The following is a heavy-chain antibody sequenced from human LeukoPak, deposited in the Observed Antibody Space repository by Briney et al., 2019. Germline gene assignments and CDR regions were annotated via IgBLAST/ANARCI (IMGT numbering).Heavy chain of an antibody. CDR1: GFTFSSYG. Sequence: PGGSLRLSCAASGFTFSSYGMHWVRQAPGKGLEWVAVIWYDGSNKYYADSVKGRFTISRENSKNTLYRQMNSLRAEDTAVYYCARGALLYYDILAGYYNHYFDYWGQGTLVTVSS. V-gene: IGHV3-33*01. D-gene: IGHD3-9*01. CDR2: IWYDGSNK. CDR3: ARGALLYYDILAGYYNHYFDY. J-gene: IGHJ4*02.